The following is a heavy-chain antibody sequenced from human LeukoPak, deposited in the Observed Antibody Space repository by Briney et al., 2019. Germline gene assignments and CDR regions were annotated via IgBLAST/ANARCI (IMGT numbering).Heavy chain of an antibody. CDR1: GFTLSNNA. J-gene: IGHJ5*02. CDR2: INNSGSKT. D-gene: IGHD4-17*01. Sequence: GGSLRLSCAASGFTLSNNAMSWVRQAPGKGLEWVSGINNSGSKTYYADSVRGRFTMSRDNSKNTLYLQMNSLRVEDPAVYYCATDPTETTRWFDPWAREPWSPSPQ. CDR3: ATDPTETTRWFDP. V-gene: IGHV3-23*01.